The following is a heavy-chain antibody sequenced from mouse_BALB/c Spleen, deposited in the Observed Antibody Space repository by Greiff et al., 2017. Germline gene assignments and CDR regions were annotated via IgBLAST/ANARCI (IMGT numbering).Heavy chain of an antibody. Sequence: VQLKESGGGLVQPGGSLRLSCATSGFTFTDYYMSWVRQPPGKALEWLGFIRNKANGYTTEYSASVKGRFTISRDNSQSILYLQMNTLRAEDSATYYCASEVGYYYAMDYWGQGTSVTVSS. V-gene: IGHV7-3*02. D-gene: IGHD1-3*01. J-gene: IGHJ4*01. CDR3: ASEVGYYYAMDY. CDR1: GFTFTDYY. CDR2: IRNKANGYTT.